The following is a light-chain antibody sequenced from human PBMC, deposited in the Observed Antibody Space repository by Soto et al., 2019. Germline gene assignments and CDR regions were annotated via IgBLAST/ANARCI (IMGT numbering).Light chain of an antibody. V-gene: IGKV3-20*01. Sequence: IVLTQSPGTLSLSPGERVTLSCRASQSVSNNYLAWYQQKPGQAPRLLIYDASGRATGIPDRFSGSGSGTDFTVTSSRLENEDFEVYFCQQYSSSPRTFGQGTKVDIK. CDR1: QSVSNNY. CDR2: DAS. J-gene: IGKJ1*01. CDR3: QQYSSSPRT.